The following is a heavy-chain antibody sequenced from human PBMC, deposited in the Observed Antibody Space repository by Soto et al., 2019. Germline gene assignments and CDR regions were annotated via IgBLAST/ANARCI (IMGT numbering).Heavy chain of an antibody. CDR2: VYYGGST. CDR1: GGTINSYY. D-gene: IGHD6-13*01. J-gene: IGHJ4*02. CDR3: ARGYSSNWSRLDS. V-gene: IGHV4-59*01. Sequence: SGTLCLTCTFSGGTINSYYWTLIRQPPGKGLEWIAYVYYGGSTNYNPSLRSRLTVSVDTSKNQFSLNLNSVTAADTAVYYCARGYSSNWSRLDSWGQGILVTVSS.